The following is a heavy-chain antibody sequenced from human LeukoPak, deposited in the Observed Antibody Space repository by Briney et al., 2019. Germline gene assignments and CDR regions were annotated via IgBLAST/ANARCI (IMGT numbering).Heavy chain of an antibody. Sequence: ASVKVSCKASGYTFTSYGISWVRQAPGQGLEWMGWISAYNGNTNYAQKLQGRVTMTTATSTSTTYMKLESLRSDDTAMYYYARFLNSESYYWWGQGTLVTVSS. CDR2: ISAYNGNT. D-gene: IGHD1-26*01. J-gene: IGHJ4*02. CDR3: ARFLNSESYYW. CDR1: GYTFTSYG. V-gene: IGHV1-18*01.